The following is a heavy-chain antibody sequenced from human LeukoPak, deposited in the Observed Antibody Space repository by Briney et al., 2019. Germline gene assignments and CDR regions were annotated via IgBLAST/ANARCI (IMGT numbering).Heavy chain of an antibody. J-gene: IGHJ4*02. CDR2: ISGGGDIT. CDR3: ARGSPPDY. CDR1: GFNFANHA. Sequence: GGSLRLSCAASGFNFANHAMSWVRQTAGKGLEWVSAISGGGDITYYADSVKGRFTISRDNSKNTLYLQMNSLRAEDTAVYYCARGSPPDYWGQGTLVTVSS. V-gene: IGHV3-23*01. D-gene: IGHD1-14*01.